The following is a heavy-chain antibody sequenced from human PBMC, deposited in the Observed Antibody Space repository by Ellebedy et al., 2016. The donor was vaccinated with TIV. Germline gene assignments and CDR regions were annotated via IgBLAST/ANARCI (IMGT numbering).Heavy chain of an antibody. J-gene: IGHJ6*02. Sequence: GESLKISXAASGFTFSHYSMNWVRQAPGKGLEWISYISRGGDIIFYADSVKGRFTSSRDKAKNSVFLQLSSLRADDTAVYFCARDLEPSAGDIYYYYGMDVWGQGTTVTVSS. CDR3: ARDLEPSAGDIYYYYGMDV. V-gene: IGHV3-48*01. CDR1: GFTFSHYS. CDR2: ISRGGDII. D-gene: IGHD3-9*01.